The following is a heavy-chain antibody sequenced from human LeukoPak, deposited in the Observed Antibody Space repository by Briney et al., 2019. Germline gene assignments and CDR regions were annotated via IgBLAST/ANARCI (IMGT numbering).Heavy chain of an antibody. CDR3: ARGDSDY. CDR1: GFTFSSYA. J-gene: IGHJ4*02. CDR2: ISYDGSNK. V-gene: IGHV3-30*04. Sequence: GGSLRLSCAASGFTFSSYAMHWVRQAPGKGLEWVAVISYDGSNKYYADSVKGRFTISRDNSKNTLYLQMNSLRAEDTAVYYCARGDSDYWGQGTLVTVSS.